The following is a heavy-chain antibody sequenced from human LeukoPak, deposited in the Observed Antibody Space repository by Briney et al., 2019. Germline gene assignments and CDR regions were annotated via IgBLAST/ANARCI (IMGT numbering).Heavy chain of an antibody. J-gene: IGHJ3*01. CDR3: AKKGISATPDDAFDF. V-gene: IGHV3-9*01. CDR1: GFTFDDYA. Sequence: PGGSLRLSCAASGFTFDDYAMHWVRQAPGKGLEWVSGISWNSGSIGYADSVKGRFTISRDNAKNSLYLQMNSLRAEDTAVYYCAKKGISATPDDAFDFWGQGTMVTVSS. CDR2: ISWNSGSI. D-gene: IGHD2-15*01.